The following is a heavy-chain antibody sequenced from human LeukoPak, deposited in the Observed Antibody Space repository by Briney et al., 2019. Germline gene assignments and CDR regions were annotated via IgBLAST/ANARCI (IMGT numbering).Heavy chain of an antibody. J-gene: IGHJ4*02. V-gene: IGHV4-34*01. CDR3: ARWHIVGAANFDY. Sequence: GSLRLSCAASGFTFSNYWMTWVRQPPGKGLEWIGEINHSGSTNYNPSLKSRVTISVDTSKNQFSLKLSSVTAADTAVYYCARWHIVGAANFDYWGQGTLVTVSS. D-gene: IGHD1-26*01. CDR2: INHSGST. CDR1: GFTFSNYW.